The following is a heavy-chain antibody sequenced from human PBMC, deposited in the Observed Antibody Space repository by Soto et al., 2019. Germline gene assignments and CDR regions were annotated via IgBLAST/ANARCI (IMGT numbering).Heavy chain of an antibody. CDR3: ARVQLWKYYYNGMDV. Sequence: SETLSLTCTVSGGSISSGDYYWSWIRQHPGKGLEWIGYIYYSGRSYFNPSLKSRVTISVDTSKNQFSLNLSSVTGADTAVFYCARVQLWKYYYNGMDVWGQGTTVTFSS. D-gene: IGHD5-18*01. V-gene: IGHV4-31*03. J-gene: IGHJ6*02. CDR2: IYYSGRS. CDR1: GGSISSGDYY.